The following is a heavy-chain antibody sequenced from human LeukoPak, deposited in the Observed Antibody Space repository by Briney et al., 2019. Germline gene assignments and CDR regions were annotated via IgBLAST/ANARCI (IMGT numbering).Heavy chain of an antibody. CDR2: ISSSSSYI. Sequence: GGSLGLSCAASGFTFSSYSMNWVRQAPGKGLEWVSSISSSSSYIYYADSVKGRFTISRDNARNSLYLQMNSLRAEDTAVYYCARDGIAAAGTDYWGQGTLVTVSS. D-gene: IGHD6-13*01. V-gene: IGHV3-21*01. CDR1: GFTFSSYS. CDR3: ARDGIAAAGTDY. J-gene: IGHJ4*02.